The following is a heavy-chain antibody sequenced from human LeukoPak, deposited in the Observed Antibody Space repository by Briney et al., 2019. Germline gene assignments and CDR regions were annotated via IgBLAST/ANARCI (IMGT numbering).Heavy chain of an antibody. V-gene: IGHV3-21*01. CDR2: ISSSSSYI. CDR1: GFTFGSYS. D-gene: IGHD5-12*01. Sequence: PGGSLRLSCAASGFTFGSYSMNWVRQAPGKGLEWVSSISSSSSYIYYADSVKGRFTISRDNAKNSLYLQMNSLRAEDTAVYYCARTYIVATIRAFDIWGQGTMVTVSS. CDR3: ARTYIVATIRAFDI. J-gene: IGHJ3*02.